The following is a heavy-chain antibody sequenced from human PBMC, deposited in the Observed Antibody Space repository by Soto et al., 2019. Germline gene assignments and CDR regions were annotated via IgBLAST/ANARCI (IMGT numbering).Heavy chain of an antibody. V-gene: IGHV1-8*01. CDR2: MNPNSGNT. Sequence: ASVKVSCKASGYTFTSYYINWVRQATGQGLEWMGWMNPNSGNTGYAQKFQGRVTMTRNTSISTAYMELSSLRSEDTAVYYCARRSSWTYNWFDPWGQGTLVTVSS. J-gene: IGHJ5*02. CDR3: ARRSSWTYNWFDP. D-gene: IGHD6-13*01. CDR1: GYTFTSYY.